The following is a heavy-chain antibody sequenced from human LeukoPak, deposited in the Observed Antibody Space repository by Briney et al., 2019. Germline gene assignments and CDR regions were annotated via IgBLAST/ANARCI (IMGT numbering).Heavy chain of an antibody. CDR1: GFTFSSSA. CDR2: ISYDGKHK. V-gene: IGHV3-30*18. D-gene: IGHD7-27*01. J-gene: IGHJ3*02. CDR3: AKDRDWGTAFDI. Sequence: GGSLRLSCAASGFTFSSSAMHWVRQPPGKGLEWVAVISYDGKHKYFADSVKGRFTISRDNSKNTLYLQLNSLKADDTAVYYCAKDRDWGTAFDIWGQGTMVTVSS.